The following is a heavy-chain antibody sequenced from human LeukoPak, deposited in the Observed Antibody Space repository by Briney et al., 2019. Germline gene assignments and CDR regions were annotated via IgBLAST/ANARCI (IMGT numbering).Heavy chain of an antibody. Sequence: GGSLRLSCAAFGFTFSRYWMSWVRQAPGKGLEWVANIKQDGSEKYYVDSVKGRFTISRDNAKNSLYLQMNSLRAEDTAVYYCARDALISAKTHDAFDIWGQGTMVTVSS. V-gene: IGHV3-7*01. D-gene: IGHD6-25*01. J-gene: IGHJ3*02. CDR1: GFTFSRYW. CDR3: ARDALISAKTHDAFDI. CDR2: IKQDGSEK.